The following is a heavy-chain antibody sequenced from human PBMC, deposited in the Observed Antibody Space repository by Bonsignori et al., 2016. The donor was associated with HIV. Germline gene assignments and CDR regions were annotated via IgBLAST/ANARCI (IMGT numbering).Heavy chain of an antibody. Sequence: EVQLVESGGGLVQPGGTLRLSCAASGFTFSNYGVTWVRQAPGKGLEYVSTINANGGRTYYADSVKGRFTISRDNSKNTLFLQMNSLRAEDTAVYYCAKSSCTSTTCTWYYFDFWGQG. D-gene: IGHD2-2*01. J-gene: IGHJ4*02. V-gene: IGHV3-23*04. CDR1: GFTFSNYG. CDR3: AKSSCTSTTCTWYYFDF. CDR2: INANGGRT.